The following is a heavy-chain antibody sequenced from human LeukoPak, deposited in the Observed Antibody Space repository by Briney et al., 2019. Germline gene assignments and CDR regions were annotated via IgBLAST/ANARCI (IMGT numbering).Heavy chain of an antibody. D-gene: IGHD1-1*01. CDR1: GFSFNNYV. J-gene: IGHJ4*02. V-gene: IGHV3-23*01. Sequence: AGGSLRLSCAASGFSFNNYVMSWVRQAPGKGLEWVSAISGDGARTYYADSVKGRFTISRDNSKNTLDLQMNSLRAEDTAIYYCAKGKRYPDYWGQGTLVTVSS. CDR3: AKGKRYPDY. CDR2: ISGDGART.